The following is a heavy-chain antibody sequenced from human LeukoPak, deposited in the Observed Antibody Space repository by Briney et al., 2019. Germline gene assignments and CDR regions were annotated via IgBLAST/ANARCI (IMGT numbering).Heavy chain of an antibody. CDR3: ARNIRANDAFDI. D-gene: IGHD3-16*01. CDR2: IYYSGST. J-gene: IGHJ3*02. Sequence: TSETLSLTCTVSGGSVGSGSYYWSWIRQPPGKGLEWIGYIYYSGSTNYNPSHKSRVTISIDTSKNQFSLKLSSVTAADTAVYYCARNIRANDAFDIWGQGTMVTVSS. V-gene: IGHV4-61*01. CDR1: GGSVGSGSYY.